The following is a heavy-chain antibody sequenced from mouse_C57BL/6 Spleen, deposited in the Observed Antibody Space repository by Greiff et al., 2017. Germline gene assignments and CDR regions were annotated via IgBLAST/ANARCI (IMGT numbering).Heavy chain of an antibody. D-gene: IGHD2-12*01. CDR2: ISSGSSTI. CDR3: ARSYYDYDAMDY. V-gene: IGHV5-17*01. Sequence: VQLQQSGGGLVKPGGSLKLSCAASGFTFSDYGMHWVRQAPEKGLEWVAYISSGSSTIYYADTVKGRFTISRDDAKNTLFLQMTSLRSEDTAMYYCARSYYDYDAMDYWGQGTSVTVSS. J-gene: IGHJ4*01. CDR1: GFTFSDYG.